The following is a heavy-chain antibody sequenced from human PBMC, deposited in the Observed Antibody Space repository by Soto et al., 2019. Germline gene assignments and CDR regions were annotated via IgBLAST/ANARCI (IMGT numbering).Heavy chain of an antibody. Sequence: VPLVESGGGLVQPGGSLRLSCAASGFTFSGYWMAWGRQAPGKGLEWVANIHPDGSGRYYVDSVKGRFTISRDNAQNSLYLQMNSLRAEDTSLYYCAREGRLLGAFDIWGQGTVVTVSS. J-gene: IGHJ3*02. CDR3: AREGRLLGAFDI. CDR2: IHPDGSGR. D-gene: IGHD3-16*01. CDR1: GFTFSGYW. V-gene: IGHV3-7*01.